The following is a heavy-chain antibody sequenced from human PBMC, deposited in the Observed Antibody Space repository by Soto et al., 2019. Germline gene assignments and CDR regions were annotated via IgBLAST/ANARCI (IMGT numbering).Heavy chain of an antibody. CDR1: GGSISSYY. CDR2: IYYSGST. CDR3: ARVLISYYDSSGYYPGAFDI. D-gene: IGHD3-22*01. V-gene: IGHV4-59*01. J-gene: IGHJ3*02. Sequence: SETLSLTCTVSGGSISSYYWSWIRQPQGEGLEWLGYIYYSGSTNYNPSLKSRVTITVDTSKNQFSLKLISVTAADTAVYYCARVLISYYDSSGYYPGAFDIWSQGTMVT.